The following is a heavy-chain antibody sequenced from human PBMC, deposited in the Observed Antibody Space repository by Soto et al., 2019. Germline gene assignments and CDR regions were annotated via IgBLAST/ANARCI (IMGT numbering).Heavy chain of an antibody. V-gene: IGHV1-3*01. CDR3: ARDLGGWTDY. CDR1: GYSFTSYA. J-gene: IGHJ4*02. D-gene: IGHD2-15*01. CDR2: INAGNGNT. Sequence: ASVKVSCKASGYSFTSYAMHWMRQAPGQRLEWMGWINAGNGNTKYSQKFQGRVTITRDTSASTAYMELSSLRSEDTAAYYCARDLGGWTDYWGQGTLVTVSS.